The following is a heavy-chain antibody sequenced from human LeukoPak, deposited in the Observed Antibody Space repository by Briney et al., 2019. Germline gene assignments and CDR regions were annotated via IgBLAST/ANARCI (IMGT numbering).Heavy chain of an antibody. CDR3: AKDGDGYNGGFDY. J-gene: IGHJ4*02. Sequence: GGSLRLSCAASRFTFSSYAMNWVRQAPGKGLEWVSTISDNGGSTYYADPVKGRFTISRDNSKNTLYLQMNSLRAEDTAVYYCAKDGDGYNGGFDYWGQGTLVTVSS. D-gene: IGHD5-24*01. V-gene: IGHV3-23*01. CDR1: RFTFSSYA. CDR2: ISDNGGST.